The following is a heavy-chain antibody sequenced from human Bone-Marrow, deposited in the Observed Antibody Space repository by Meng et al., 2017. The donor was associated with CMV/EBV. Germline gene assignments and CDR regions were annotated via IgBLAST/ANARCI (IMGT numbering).Heavy chain of an antibody. D-gene: IGHD7-27*01. J-gene: IGHJ4*02. Sequence: SETLSLTCTVSGGSISSSSYYGGWIRQPPGKGLEWFGSIYPSGSTYYNPSLKSRVTISVDTSKNQFSLKLSSVTAADTAVYCRARASEETGFDSWGQGTLVTVSS. CDR1: GGSISSSSYY. CDR3: ARASEETGFDS. V-gene: IGHV4-39*07. CDR2: IYPSGST.